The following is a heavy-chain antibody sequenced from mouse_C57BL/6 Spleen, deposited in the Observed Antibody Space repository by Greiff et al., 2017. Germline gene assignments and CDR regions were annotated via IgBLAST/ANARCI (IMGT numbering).Heavy chain of an antibody. V-gene: IGHV5-4*01. J-gene: IGHJ2*01. Sequence: EVHLVESGGGLVKPGGSLKLSCAASGFTFSSYAMSWVRQTPEKRLEWVATISDGGSYTYYPDNVKGRFTISRVNAKNNLYLQMSHLKSEDTAMYYCARGRTFFDYWGQGTTLTVSS. CDR1: GFTFSSYA. CDR2: ISDGGSYT. CDR3: ARGRTFFDY.